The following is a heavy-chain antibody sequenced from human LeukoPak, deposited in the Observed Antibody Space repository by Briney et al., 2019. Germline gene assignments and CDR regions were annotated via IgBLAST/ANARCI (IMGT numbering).Heavy chain of an antibody. V-gene: IGHV3-11*01. CDR2: ITSTSGRI. J-gene: IGHJ4*02. D-gene: IGHD3-22*01. CDR1: GFTFSDYC. CDR3: ARDLDHYESVGYYGY. Sequence: GGSLRLSRAASGFTFSDYCMGWIRQSPGKGLEWVSYITSTSGRIYYANSVKGRFTVSRDNAKNSLYLQMNSLRAEDTAVYYCARDLDHYESVGYYGYWGQGTLVTVSS.